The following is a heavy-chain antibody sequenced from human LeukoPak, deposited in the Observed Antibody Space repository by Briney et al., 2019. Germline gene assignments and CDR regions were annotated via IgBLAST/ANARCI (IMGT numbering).Heavy chain of an antibody. V-gene: IGHV3-53*01. J-gene: IGHJ1*01. CDR3: ARELAVGAITEYFQD. CDR2: LYIGGNT. CDR1: GFSVSSNY. D-gene: IGHD1-26*01. Sequence: PGGSLRLSCVASGFSVSSNYMAWVRQAPGKGLEWVSVLYIGGNTYYGDVVKGRFTISTDNSRNTLYLQMNSLRVDDTAVYYCARELAVGAITEYFQDWGQGTLVTVSS.